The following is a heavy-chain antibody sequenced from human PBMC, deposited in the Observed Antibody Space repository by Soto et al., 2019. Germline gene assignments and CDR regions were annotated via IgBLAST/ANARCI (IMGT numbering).Heavy chain of an antibody. Sequence: LCGGSISSGGYYWSWIRQHPGKGLEWIAYIYYSGSTYYNPSLKSRVTISVDTSKNQFSLKLSSVTAADTAMYYCAREPCGGDCYGYYYHGMDVWGQGTTVTVSS. D-gene: IGHD2-21*02. V-gene: IGHV4-31*02. J-gene: IGHJ6*02. CDR1: GGSISSGGYY. CDR2: IYYSGST. CDR3: AREPCGGDCYGYYYHGMDV.